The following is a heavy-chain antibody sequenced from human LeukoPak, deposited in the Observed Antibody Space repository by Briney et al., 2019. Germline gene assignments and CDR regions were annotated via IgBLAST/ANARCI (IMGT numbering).Heavy chain of an antibody. CDR3: ARGADSSGYYSIFYFDY. V-gene: IGHV4-4*07. CDR1: GGSISSFY. D-gene: IGHD3-22*01. CDR2: IFTSGST. J-gene: IGHJ4*02. Sequence: SETLSLTCTVSGGSISSFYWSWIRQPAGKGLEWIGRIFTSGSTNYNPSLKSRVTISVDTSKNQFSLKLSSVTAADTAVYYCARGADSSGYYSIFYFDYWGQGTLVTVSS.